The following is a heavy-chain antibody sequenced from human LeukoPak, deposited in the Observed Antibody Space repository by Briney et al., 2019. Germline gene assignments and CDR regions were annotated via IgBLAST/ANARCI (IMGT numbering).Heavy chain of an antibody. CDR2: ISGSGAGT. V-gene: IGHV3-23*01. D-gene: IGHD6-19*01. J-gene: IGHJ4*02. CDR1: GFTFSSYA. Sequence: PGGSLRLSCAASGFTFSSYAMSWVRQTPEKGLEWVSAISGSGAGTYYADSVKGRFTISRDNSKNTLYLQMNSLRADDTAVYYCAKGSYSSGWANRYWGQGTLVTVSS. CDR3: AKGSYSSGWANRY.